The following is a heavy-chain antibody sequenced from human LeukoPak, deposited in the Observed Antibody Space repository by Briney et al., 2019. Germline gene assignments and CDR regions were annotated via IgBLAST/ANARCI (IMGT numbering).Heavy chain of an antibody. CDR3: AKDGYYYDSSGYYDGGYFDY. CDR1: GFTFSSYW. Sequence: GGSLRLSCVASGFTFSSYWMHWVRQGPGKGLEWVSGISGTGGNTYYADSVKGRFTISRDTSKNTLYLQMNSLRAEDTAEYYCAKDGYYYDSSGYYDGGYFDYWGQGTLVTVSS. CDR2: ISGTGGNT. J-gene: IGHJ4*02. D-gene: IGHD3-22*01. V-gene: IGHV3-23*01.